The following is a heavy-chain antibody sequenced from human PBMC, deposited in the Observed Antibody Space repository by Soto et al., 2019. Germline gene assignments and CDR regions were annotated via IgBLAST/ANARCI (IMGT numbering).Heavy chain of an antibody. D-gene: IGHD2-15*01. CDR1: GFTFSNYE. J-gene: IGHJ5*02. CDR2: IDRSGTTI. V-gene: IGHV3-48*03. Sequence: EVQLVESGGGLVQPGGSLRLSCAASGFTFSNYEMNWVRQAPGKGLEWISYIDRSGTTIHYADSVKGRFTISRDNAKNSMYLQMNSLSVDDTYVYYCVGDGDGGCCSSWFVPWGQGTLVTVSS. CDR3: VGDGDGGCCSSWFVP.